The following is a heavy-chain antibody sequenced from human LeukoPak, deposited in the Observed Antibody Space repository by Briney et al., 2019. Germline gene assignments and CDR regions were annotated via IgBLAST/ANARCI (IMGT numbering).Heavy chain of an antibody. CDR1: GFTFSNAW. J-gene: IGHJ4*02. V-gene: IGHV3-15*01. Sequence: PGGSLRLSCAASGFTFSNAWMSWVRQAPGKGLEWVGRIKSKTDGGTTDYAAPVKGRFTISRDNSKNTLYLQMNSLRAEDTAVYYCARDPSGYNFFDYWGQGTLVTVSS. CDR3: ARDPSGYNFFDY. D-gene: IGHD5-24*01. CDR2: IKSKTDGGTT.